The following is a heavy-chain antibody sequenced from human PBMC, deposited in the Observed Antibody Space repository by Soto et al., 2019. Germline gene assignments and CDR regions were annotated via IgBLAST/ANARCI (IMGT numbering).Heavy chain of an antibody. D-gene: IGHD3-10*01. V-gene: IGHV4-30-4*01. J-gene: IGHJ4*02. CDR1: GGSISNGDFY. CDR2: IYYPGDT. CDR3: GRDVITMSMGVGGQVDS. Sequence: QVQLQESGPGLVKPLQTLSLTCTVSGGSISNGDFYWSWIRQPPGKGLEWIGYIYYPGDTYYKPSLRSRVTLSVDTSMNQFSLKLSSVTAADTAVYFCGRDVITMSMGVGGQVDSWGQGTLVTVSS.